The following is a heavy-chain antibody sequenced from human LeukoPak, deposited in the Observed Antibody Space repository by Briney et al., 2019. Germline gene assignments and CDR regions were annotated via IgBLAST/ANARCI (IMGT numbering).Heavy chain of an antibody. D-gene: IGHD3-10*01. Sequence: GGSLRLSCAASGFTFSSYGMHWVRQAPGKGLEWVAVIWYGGSNKYYADSVKGRFTISRDNSKNTLYLQMNSLKAEDTAVYYCAKGAPLWFGELLGIIEYWGQGTLVTVSS. CDR1: GFTFSSYG. J-gene: IGHJ4*02. CDR2: IWYGGSNK. V-gene: IGHV3-30*02. CDR3: AKGAPLWFGELLGIIEY.